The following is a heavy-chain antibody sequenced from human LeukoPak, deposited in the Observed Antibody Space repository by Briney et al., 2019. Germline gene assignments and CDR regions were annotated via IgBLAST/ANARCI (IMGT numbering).Heavy chain of an antibody. Sequence: KPSETLSLTCTVSGGSISNYYWSWIRQPPGKGLEWIGYIYNSGSTNYNPSLKGRVTISIDTSKNQFSLNLSSVAAADTAVYYCARRSSSWSDWGLDSWGQGTLVTVSS. V-gene: IGHV4-59*01. D-gene: IGHD6-13*01. J-gene: IGHJ4*02. CDR3: ARRSSSWSDWGLDS. CDR2: IYNSGST. CDR1: GGSISNYY.